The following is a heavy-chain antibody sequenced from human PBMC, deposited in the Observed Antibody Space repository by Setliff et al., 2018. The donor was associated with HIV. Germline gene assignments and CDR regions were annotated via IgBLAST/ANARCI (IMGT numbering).Heavy chain of an antibody. Sequence: GGSLRLSCAASGFNFEYHIMYWVRQVPGKGLEWVSTINWNSDFIAYVDSVKGRFTISRDNAKNSLYLQMNSLRAEDTAVYYCANYYHSSGGYAFDTWGQGTMVTVSS. CDR2: INWNSDFI. J-gene: IGHJ3*02. D-gene: IGHD3-22*01. CDR3: ANYYHSSGGYAFDT. V-gene: IGHV3-9*01. CDR1: GFNFEYHI.